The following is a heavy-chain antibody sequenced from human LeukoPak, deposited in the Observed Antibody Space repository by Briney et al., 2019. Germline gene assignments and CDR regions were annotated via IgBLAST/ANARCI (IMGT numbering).Heavy chain of an antibody. D-gene: IGHD3-16*01. V-gene: IGHV3-64D*09. CDR2: ISSNGGST. CDR1: GFTLSSYA. J-gene: IGHJ4*02. CDR3: VKGYWGSMVGY. Sequence: GGSMRLSCSATGFTLSSYAMHWVRQAPGKGLEYVSAISSNGGSTYYADSVKGRFTISRDNSKNTLYLQMSSLRAEDTAVYYCVKGYWGSMVGYWGQGTLVTVSS.